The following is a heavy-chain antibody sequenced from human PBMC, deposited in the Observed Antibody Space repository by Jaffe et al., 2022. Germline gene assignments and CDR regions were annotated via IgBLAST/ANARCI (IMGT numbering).Heavy chain of an antibody. V-gene: IGHV2-5*01. Sequence: QITLKESGPTLVKPTQTLTLTCTFSGFSLSTSGVGVGWIRQPPGKALEWLALIYWNDDKRYSPSLKSRLTITKDTSKNQVVLTMTNMDPVDTATYYCARTVYFYYYMDVWGKGTTVTVSS. J-gene: IGHJ6*03. CDR1: GFSLSTSGVG. D-gene: IGHD4-17*01. CDR2: IYWNDDK. CDR3: ARTVYFYYYMDV.